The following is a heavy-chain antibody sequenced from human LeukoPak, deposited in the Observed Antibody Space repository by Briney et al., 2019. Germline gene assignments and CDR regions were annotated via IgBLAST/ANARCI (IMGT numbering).Heavy chain of an antibody. V-gene: IGHV3-48*03. Sequence: GGSLRLSCAASGFTFSSYEMNWVRQAPGKGLEWVSYISSSGSTIYYADSVKSRFTISRDNAKNSLYLQMNSLRAEDTAVYYCATPPAAGAYYYYGMDVWGQGTTVTVSS. CDR2: ISSSGSTI. J-gene: IGHJ6*02. CDR3: ATPPAAGAYYYYGMDV. CDR1: GFTFSSYE. D-gene: IGHD6-13*01.